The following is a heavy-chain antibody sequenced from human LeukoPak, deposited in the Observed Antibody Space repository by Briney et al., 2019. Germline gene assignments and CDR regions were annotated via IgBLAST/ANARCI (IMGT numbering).Heavy chain of an antibody. D-gene: IGHD6-6*01. CDR3: ARLKLGMLDY. CDR2: IYYSGST. J-gene: IGHJ4*02. Sequence: PSETLSLTCTVSGGSISSYYWRWIRQPPGKGLEWIGYIYYSGSTNYNPSLKSRVTISVDTSKNQFSLKLSSVTAADTAVYYCARLKLGMLDYWGQGTLVTVSS. CDR1: GGSISSYY. V-gene: IGHV4-59*01.